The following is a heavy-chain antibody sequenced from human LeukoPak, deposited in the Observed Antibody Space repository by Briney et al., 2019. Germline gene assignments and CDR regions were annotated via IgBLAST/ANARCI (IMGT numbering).Heavy chain of an antibody. D-gene: IGHD3-22*01. CDR3: ASLYYYDSSGYPLSAFDI. J-gene: IGHJ3*02. CDR1: GFSFSGST. CDR2: ISYDGSNK. V-gene: IGHV3-30*04. Sequence: PGGSLRLSCAASGFSFSGSTMHWVRQAPGKGLEWVAVISYDGSNKYYADSVKGRFTISRDNSKNTLYLQMNSLRAKDTAVYYCASLYYYDSSGYPLSAFDIWGQGTMVTVSS.